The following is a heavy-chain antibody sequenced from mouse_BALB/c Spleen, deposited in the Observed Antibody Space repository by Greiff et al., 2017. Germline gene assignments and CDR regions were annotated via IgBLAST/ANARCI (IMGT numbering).Heavy chain of an antibody. Sequence: VKLVESGPGLVAPSQSLSITCTVSGFSLTSYDISWIRQPPGKGLEWLGVIWTGGGTNYNSAFMSRLSISKDNSKSQVFLKMNSLQTDDTAIYYCTGSSGYGNAMDYWGQGTSVTVSS. V-gene: IGHV2-9-2*01. CDR3: TGSSGYGNAMDY. CDR2: IWTGGGT. CDR1: GFSLTSYD. J-gene: IGHJ4*01. D-gene: IGHD3-1*01.